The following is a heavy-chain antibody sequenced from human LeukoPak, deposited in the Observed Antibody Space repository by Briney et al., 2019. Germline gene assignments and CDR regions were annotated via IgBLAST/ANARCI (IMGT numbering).Heavy chain of an antibody. Sequence: ASVKVSRKASGYTFTSYGVSWVRQAPGQGLEWMGWISAYNGNPNYAQKLQGRLTMTTDISTTTAYMELRSLGSDDTAVYYCARDSYGPGTLLSDYWGQGTLVTVSS. CDR1: GYTFTSYG. D-gene: IGHD3-10*01. J-gene: IGHJ4*02. V-gene: IGHV1-18*01. CDR2: ISAYNGNP. CDR3: ARDSYGPGTLLSDY.